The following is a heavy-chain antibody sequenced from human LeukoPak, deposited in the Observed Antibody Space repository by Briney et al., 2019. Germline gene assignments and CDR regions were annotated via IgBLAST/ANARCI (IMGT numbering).Heavy chain of an antibody. V-gene: IGHV3-23*01. D-gene: IGHD6-13*01. Sequence: GGSLRLSCAASGFTFSSYAMSWARQAPGKGLEWVSAISGSGGSTYYADSVKGRFTISRDNSKNTLYLQMNSLRAEDTAVYYCAKMAAAGREIPLVDYWGQGTLVTVSS. J-gene: IGHJ4*02. CDR2: ISGSGGST. CDR1: GFTFSSYA. CDR3: AKMAAAGREIPLVDY.